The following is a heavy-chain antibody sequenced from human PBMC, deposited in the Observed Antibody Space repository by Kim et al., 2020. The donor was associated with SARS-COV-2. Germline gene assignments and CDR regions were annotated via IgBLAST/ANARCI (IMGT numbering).Heavy chain of an antibody. CDR1: GFTFSSYG. CDR2: IWYDGSNK. CDR3: ARDARDSSSSGFLYYYYYGMDV. Sequence: GGSLRLSCAASGFTFSSYGMHWVRQAPGKGLEWVAVIWYDGSNKYYADSVKGRFTISRDNSKNTLYLQMNSLRAEDTAVYYCARDARDSSSSGFLYYYYYGMDVWGQGTTVTVSS. V-gene: IGHV3-33*01. J-gene: IGHJ6*02. D-gene: IGHD6-6*01.